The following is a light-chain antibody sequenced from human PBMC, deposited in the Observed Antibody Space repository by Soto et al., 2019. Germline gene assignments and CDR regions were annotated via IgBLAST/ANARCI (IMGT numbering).Light chain of an antibody. CDR3: QQYAGSPRT. J-gene: IGKJ1*01. CDR1: QSVSSNY. Sequence: TKSPATLSVSPGARATLSCRASQSVSSNYLAWYQQKPGQAPRLLIYSASRRATGIPDRFTGSGSGTDFTLTINRVEPEDFAVYFCQQYAGSPRTFGQGTKV. CDR2: SAS. V-gene: IGKV3-20*01.